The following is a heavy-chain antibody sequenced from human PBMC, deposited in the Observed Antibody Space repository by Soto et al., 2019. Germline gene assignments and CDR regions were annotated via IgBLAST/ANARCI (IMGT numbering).Heavy chain of an antibody. CDR3: ARGRVGGTGWFDP. CDR1: GGSISSGGYY. D-gene: IGHD3-10*01. Sequence: QVQLQESGPGLVKPSQTLSLTCTVSGGSISSGGYYWSWIRQHPGQGLEWIGYIYYSGSTYYNPSLKSRVTISVDTSKNQFSLKLSSVTAADTAVYYCARGRVGGTGWFDPWGQGTLVTVSS. CDR2: IYYSGST. V-gene: IGHV4-31*03. J-gene: IGHJ5*02.